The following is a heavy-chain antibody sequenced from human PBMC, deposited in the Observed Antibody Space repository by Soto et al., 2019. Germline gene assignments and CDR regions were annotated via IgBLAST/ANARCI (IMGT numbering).Heavy chain of an antibody. CDR3: AKDGYTDSGSYLYYFDY. J-gene: IGHJ4*02. D-gene: IGHD1-26*01. V-gene: IGHV3-23*03. CDR1: GFTFSSYS. CDR2: IQSGGST. Sequence: GGSLRLSCAASGFTFSSYSMNWVRQAPGKGLEWVSLIQSGGSTYYADSVKGRFTISRDNSKNTLYLQMNSLRAEDTAVYYCAKDGYTDSGSYLYYFDYWGQGTLVTVSS.